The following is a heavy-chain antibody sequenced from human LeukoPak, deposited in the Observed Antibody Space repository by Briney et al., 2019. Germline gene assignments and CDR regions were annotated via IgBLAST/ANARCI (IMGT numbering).Heavy chain of an antibody. D-gene: IGHD3-9*01. V-gene: IGHV3-7*01. Sequence: GGSLRLSCAVSGFTFSSYWMSWVRQAPGKGLEWVANIKQDGSEKYYVDSVKGRFTISRDNAKNSLYLQMNSLRAEDTAVYYCARDVEYGILTGYFDYWGQGTLVTVSS. CDR2: IKQDGSEK. J-gene: IGHJ4*02. CDR3: ARDVEYGILTGYFDY. CDR1: GFTFSSYW.